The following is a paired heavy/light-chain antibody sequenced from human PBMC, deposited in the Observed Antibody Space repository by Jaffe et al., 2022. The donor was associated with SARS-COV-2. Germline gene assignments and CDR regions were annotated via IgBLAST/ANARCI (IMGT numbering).Heavy chain of an antibody. CDR1: GFTFRSYD. CDR3: ARGWEIGFDP. CDR2: IASGGDT. D-gene: IGHD1-26*01. J-gene: IGHJ5*02. Sequence: EVQLVESGGDLVQPGGSLRLSCAASGFTFRSYDMHWVRQGAGKGLEWVSAIASGGDTFYAGSVKGRFTVSRENAKNSLYLQMDNLRVGDTAVYYCARGWEIGFDPWGQGTLVTVSS. V-gene: IGHV3-13*01.
Light chain of an antibody. CDR2: RND. V-gene: IGLV1-47*01. Sequence: QSVLTQPPSASGTPGQRVTISCSGSSSNIGSKSVYWYQQLAGTAPKPLMYRNDQRPSGVPDRFSGSKSGTSASLAISGLRSEDEADYYCAAWDDSLRGWVFGGGTKLTVL. CDR3: AAWDDSLRGWV. CDR1: SSNIGSKS. J-gene: IGLJ3*02.